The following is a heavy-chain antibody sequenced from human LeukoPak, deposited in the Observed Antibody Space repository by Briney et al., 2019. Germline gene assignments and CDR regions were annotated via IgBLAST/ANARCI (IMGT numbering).Heavy chain of an antibody. CDR2: IYTSGST. CDR1: GGSISSGSYY. J-gene: IGHJ6*03. V-gene: IGHV4-61*02. CDR3: ARARRPYGSGMLYYYMDV. D-gene: IGHD3-10*01. Sequence: PSQTLSLTCTVSGGSISSGSYYWSWIRQPAGKGLGWIGRIYTSGSTNYNPSLKSRVTISVDTSKNQFSLKLSSVTAADTAVYYCARARRPYGSGMLYYYMDVWGKGTTVTISS.